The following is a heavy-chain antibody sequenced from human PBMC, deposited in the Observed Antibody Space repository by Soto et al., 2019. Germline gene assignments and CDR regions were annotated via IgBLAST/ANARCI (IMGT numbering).Heavy chain of an antibody. J-gene: IGHJ4*02. CDR2: VHGSGTT. CDR1: GGSISRFF. CDR3: ARISGGPIC. V-gene: IGHV4-4*07. Sequence: QVQLQESGPGLVKPSETLSLTCTVSGGSISRFFWNWFRQPAGKGLGWIGRVHGSGTTNYNASLRSRLTMTLDPYRNQFSLELTSVTAADTAVYYCARISGGPICWGQGTLVTVSS.